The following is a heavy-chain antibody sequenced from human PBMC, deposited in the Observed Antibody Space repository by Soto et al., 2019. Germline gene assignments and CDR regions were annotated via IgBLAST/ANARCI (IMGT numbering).Heavy chain of an antibody. CDR3: ARDQQLVRLGVRFDP. CDR1: GFTFSSYS. D-gene: IGHD6-13*01. Sequence: GGSLRLACAASGFTFSSYSMNWVRQAPGKGLEWVSSISSSSSYIYYADSVKGRFTISRDNAKNSLYLQMNSLRAEDTAVYYCARDQQLVRLGVRFDPWGQGTLVTVSS. CDR2: ISSSSSYI. J-gene: IGHJ5*02. V-gene: IGHV3-21*01.